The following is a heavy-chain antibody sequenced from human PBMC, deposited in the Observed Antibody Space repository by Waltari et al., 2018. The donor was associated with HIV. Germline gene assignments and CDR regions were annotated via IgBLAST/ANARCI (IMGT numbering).Heavy chain of an antibody. CDR3: GKTLDGDNSFFGH. V-gene: IGHV3-23*01. D-gene: IGHD1-1*01. J-gene: IGHJ4*02. Sequence: EVQLLESGGDLVQPGGSLRLSCAASGFTFSRYAMAWVRQAPLKGLEWVSTIRGRDSSTEYADSVKGRFSISRDTSKNTLYLQMNSLRVEDTALYYCGKTLDGDNSFFGHWGQGAPVTVSS. CDR1: GFTFSRYA. CDR2: IRGRDSST.